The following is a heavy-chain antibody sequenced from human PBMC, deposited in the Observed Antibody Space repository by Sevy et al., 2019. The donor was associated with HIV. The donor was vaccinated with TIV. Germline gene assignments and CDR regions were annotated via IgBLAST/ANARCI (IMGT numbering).Heavy chain of an antibody. J-gene: IGHJ6*02. Sequence: ASVKVSCKASGYTLSAYHMHWVRQAPGQGLEWMGWINPNSGGTHYAQKFQGRVTMTRDTSVSMAYMELSRLRFDDTATYYCARGPLVDLWPFSHGMDVWGQGTTVTVSS. D-gene: IGHD2-21*01. CDR3: ARGPLVDLWPFSHGMDV. V-gene: IGHV1-2*02. CDR1: GYTLSAYH. CDR2: INPNSGGT.